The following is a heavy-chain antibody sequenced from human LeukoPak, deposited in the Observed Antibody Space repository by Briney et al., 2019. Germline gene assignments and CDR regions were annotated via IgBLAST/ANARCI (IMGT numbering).Heavy chain of an antibody. D-gene: IGHD3-22*01. Sequence: PSETLSLTCTVSGGSISSYYWSWIRQPAGKGLEWIGRIYTSGSTNYDPSLKSRVTLSVDTSKNQFSLKLSSVTAADTAVYYCARDIMVEDSSGYYGGYFDYWGQGTLVTVSS. CDR3: ARDIMVEDSSGYYGGYFDY. CDR1: GGSISSYY. J-gene: IGHJ4*02. CDR2: IYTSGST. V-gene: IGHV4-4*07.